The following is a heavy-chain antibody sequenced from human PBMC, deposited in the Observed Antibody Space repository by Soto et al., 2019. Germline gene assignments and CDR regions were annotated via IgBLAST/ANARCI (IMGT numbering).Heavy chain of an antibody. Sequence: QVQMVQSGAEVKKPGSSVKVSCKASGGTFSSYAISWVRQAPGQGLEWMGGIIPIFGTANYAQKFQGRVTITAEESTSTAYMELSSLRSEDTAVYYCARDGISVVAAWYYYGMDVWGQGTTVTVSS. J-gene: IGHJ6*02. CDR1: GGTFSSYA. D-gene: IGHD2-15*01. CDR3: ARDGISVVAAWYYYGMDV. CDR2: IIPIFGTA. V-gene: IGHV1-69*12.